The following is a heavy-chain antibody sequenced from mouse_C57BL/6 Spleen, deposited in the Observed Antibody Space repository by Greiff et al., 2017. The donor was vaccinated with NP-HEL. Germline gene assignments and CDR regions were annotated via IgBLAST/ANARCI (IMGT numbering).Heavy chain of an antibody. CDR1: GFSLTSYG. V-gene: IGHV2-6*03. CDR3: ARSILYGYYAMDY. J-gene: IGHJ4*01. D-gene: IGHD2-12*01. CDR2: IWSDGST. Sequence: QVQLKESGPGLVAPSQSLSITCTVSGFSLTSYGVHWVRQPPGKGLEWLVVIWSDGSTTYNSALKSRLSIHKDNSKSQVFLKMNSLQTDDTAMYYCARSILYGYYAMDYWGKGTSVTVSS.